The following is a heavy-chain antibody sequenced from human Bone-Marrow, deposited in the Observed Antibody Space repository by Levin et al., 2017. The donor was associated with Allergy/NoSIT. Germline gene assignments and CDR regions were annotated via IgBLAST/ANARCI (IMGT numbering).Heavy chain of an antibody. V-gene: IGHV3-48*04. Sequence: GESLKISCAASGFTFSSYSMNWVRQAPGKGLEWVSYISSSSSTIYYADSVKGRFTISRDNAKNSLYLQMNSLRAEDTAVYYCASSLFGGPYCGGDCYFFDYWGQGTLVTVSS. CDR3: ASSLFGGPYCGGDCYFFDY. J-gene: IGHJ4*02. D-gene: IGHD2-21*02. CDR2: ISSSSSTI. CDR1: GFTFSSYS.